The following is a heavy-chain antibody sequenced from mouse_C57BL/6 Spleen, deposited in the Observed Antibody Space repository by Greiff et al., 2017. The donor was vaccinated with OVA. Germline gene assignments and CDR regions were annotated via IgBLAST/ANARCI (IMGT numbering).Heavy chain of an antibody. Sequence: QVQLQQSGAELVRPGTSVKVSCKASGYAFTNYLIEWVKQRPGQGLEWIGVINPGSGGTNYNEKFKGKATLTADKSSSTAYMQLSSLTSEDSAVYFCARWELGRYFDYRGQGTTLTVSS. CDR3: ARWELGRYFDY. J-gene: IGHJ2*01. D-gene: IGHD4-1*01. CDR2: INPGSGGT. CDR1: GYAFTNYL. V-gene: IGHV1-54*01.